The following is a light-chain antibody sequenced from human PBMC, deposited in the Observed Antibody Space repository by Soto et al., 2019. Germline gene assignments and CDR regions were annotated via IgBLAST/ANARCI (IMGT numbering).Light chain of an antibody. J-gene: IGKJ5*01. Sequence: EIVLTQSPATLSLSPGERATLACSASQSVSSNLAWYQQKPGQAPRLLIYDASNRATGVPARFSGSGSGTDFTLTISSLEPEDFAVYYCQQRYNWPPITFGQGTRLEIK. CDR2: DAS. CDR3: QQRYNWPPIT. V-gene: IGKV3-11*01. CDR1: QSVSSN.